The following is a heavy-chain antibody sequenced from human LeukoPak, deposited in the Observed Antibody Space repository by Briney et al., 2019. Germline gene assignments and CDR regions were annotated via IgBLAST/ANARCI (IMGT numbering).Heavy chain of an antibody. CDR3: TTDPISYYYDSRVDY. J-gene: IGHJ4*02. V-gene: IGHV3-15*01. Sequence: GGSLRLSCAASGFTFSNAWMSWVRQAPGKGLEWVGRIKSKSDGGTTDYAAPVKGRFTISRDDSKNTLYLQMNSLKTEDTAVYYCTTDPISYYYDSRVDYWGQGTLVTVSS. CDR1: GFTFSNAW. CDR2: IKSKSDGGTT. D-gene: IGHD3-22*01.